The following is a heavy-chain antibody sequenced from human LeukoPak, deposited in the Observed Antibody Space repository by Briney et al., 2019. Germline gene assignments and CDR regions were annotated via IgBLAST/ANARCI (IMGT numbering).Heavy chain of an antibody. CDR2: VNSDGSST. CDR3: ARSMNSGSYPDY. Sequence: GGSLRLSCAASGFTFSSYWMHWVRQAPGKGLVWVSRVNSDGSSTSYADSVKGRFTISRDNAKNTVYLQMDSLRAEDTAVYYCARSMNSGSYPDYWGQGTLVTVSS. V-gene: IGHV3-74*01. J-gene: IGHJ4*02. D-gene: IGHD1-26*01. CDR1: GFTFSSYW.